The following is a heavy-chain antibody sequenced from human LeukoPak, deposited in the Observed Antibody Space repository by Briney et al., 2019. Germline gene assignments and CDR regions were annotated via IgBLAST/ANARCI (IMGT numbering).Heavy chain of an antibody. CDR3: ASSYGGNWSDAFDI. J-gene: IGHJ3*02. CDR1: GGSISSYY. Sequence: SETLSLTCTVSGGSISSYYWSWIRQPPGKGLEWIGYIYYSGSTNYNPSLKSRVTISVDTSKNQFSLKLSSVTAADTAVYYCASSYGGNWSDAFDIWGQGTMVTVSS. V-gene: IGHV4-59*01. CDR2: IYYSGST. D-gene: IGHD4-23*01.